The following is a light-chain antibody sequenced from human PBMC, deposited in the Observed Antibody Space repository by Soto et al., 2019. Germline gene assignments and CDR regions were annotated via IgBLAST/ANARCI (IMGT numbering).Light chain of an antibody. J-gene: IGKJ4*01. CDR2: DAS. Sequence: DIQMTQSPSTLSASVGDRVTITCRASQSISSWLAWYQQKPGKAPKLLIYDASSLESGVPSRFSGSGSGTEFTLTISSLQPDEFATYYCQQYNSYPLTFGGGTKVDIK. V-gene: IGKV1-5*01. CDR3: QQYNSYPLT. CDR1: QSISSW.